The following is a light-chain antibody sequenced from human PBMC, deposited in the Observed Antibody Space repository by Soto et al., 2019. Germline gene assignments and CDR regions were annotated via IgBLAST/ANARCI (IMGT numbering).Light chain of an antibody. Sequence: EIVLTQSPGTLCLSPGERATLSCRASQSVSSSYLAWYQQKPGQAPRLLIYGASSRATGIPDRFSGSGSGTDFTLTISRQEPEDFAVYYCQQYGNSPRTFGQGTKVELQ. V-gene: IGKV3-20*01. CDR1: QSVSSSY. CDR3: QQYGNSPRT. CDR2: GAS. J-gene: IGKJ1*01.